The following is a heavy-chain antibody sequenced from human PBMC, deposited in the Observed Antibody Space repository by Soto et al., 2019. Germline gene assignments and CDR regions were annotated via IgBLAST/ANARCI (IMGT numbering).Heavy chain of an antibody. Sequence: GGSLRLSCAASGFTFINYAMTWVRQAPGKGLEWVSGISGSGSRTYYADSVKGRFTISRDNSKNTLFLQMNSLRADDTAVYYCAKGGLYQLPIDYWGQGTLVTVSS. D-gene: IGHD2-2*01. CDR1: GFTFINYA. CDR2: ISGSGSRT. J-gene: IGHJ4*02. V-gene: IGHV3-23*01. CDR3: AKGGLYQLPIDY.